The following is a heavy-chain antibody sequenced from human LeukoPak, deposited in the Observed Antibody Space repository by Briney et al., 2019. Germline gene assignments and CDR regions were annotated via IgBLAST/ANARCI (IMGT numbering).Heavy chain of an antibody. J-gene: IGHJ4*02. D-gene: IGHD5-24*01. CDR1: GFTFTTYG. Sequence: GGSLRLSCAASGFTFTTYGMHWVRHAPGKGLVWVSRIMSDGRSTYADSVKGRFTISRDTAKNTLYLQMNSLSAEDTAVYYCARDSQFIGPLYWGQGTLVTVSS. V-gene: IGHV3-74*01. CDR3: ARDSQFIGPLY. CDR2: IMSDGRST.